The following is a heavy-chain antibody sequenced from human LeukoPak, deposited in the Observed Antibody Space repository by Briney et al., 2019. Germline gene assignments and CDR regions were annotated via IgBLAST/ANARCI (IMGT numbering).Heavy chain of an antibody. CDR1: GFTFSSYA. V-gene: IGHV3-30*04. Sequence: PGGSLRLSCAASGFTFSSYAMHWVRQAPGKGLECVAVILYDGSNIYYGDSVKGRFTISRDNSENTLYLQMNSLRPEDTAVYYCARGRLLYFGKRGDYCGQGTLVTVSS. J-gene: IGHJ4*02. CDR2: ILYDGSNI. D-gene: IGHD3-3*01. CDR3: ARGRLLYFGKRGDY.